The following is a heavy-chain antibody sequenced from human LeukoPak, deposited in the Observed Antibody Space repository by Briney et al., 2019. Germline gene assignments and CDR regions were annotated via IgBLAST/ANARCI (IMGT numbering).Heavy chain of an antibody. CDR3: AKNRHITGPTSIFDY. J-gene: IGHJ4*02. V-gene: IGHV1-69*13. D-gene: IGHD1-7*01. Sequence: GASVKVSCKASGGTFSNYAISWVRQAPGQGLEWVGGIIPIFRTANYAQKFQGRVTITADESTSTAFMELRSLGSEDTAVYYCAKNRHITGPTSIFDYWGQGTLVTVSS. CDR1: GGTFSNYA. CDR2: IIPIFRTA.